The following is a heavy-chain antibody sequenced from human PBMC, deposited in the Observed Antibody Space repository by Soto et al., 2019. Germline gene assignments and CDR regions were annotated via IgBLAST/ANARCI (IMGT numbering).Heavy chain of an antibody. J-gene: IGHJ5*02. Sequence: SETLSLTCTVSGGSISSYYWSWIRQPPGKGLEWIGYIYYSGSTNYNPSLKSRVTISVDTSKNQFSLKLSSVTAADTAVYYCARQVDYSNPVNSWFDPWGQGTLVTVSS. V-gene: IGHV4-59*08. CDR2: IYYSGST. CDR3: ARQVDYSNPVNSWFDP. D-gene: IGHD4-4*01. CDR1: GGSISSYY.